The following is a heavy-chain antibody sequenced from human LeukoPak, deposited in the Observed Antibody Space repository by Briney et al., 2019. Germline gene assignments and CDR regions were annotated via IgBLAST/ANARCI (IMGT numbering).Heavy chain of an antibody. Sequence: SVKVSCKASGYTFSGYYMHWVRQAPGQGLEWMGGIIRIFSTTNYAQKFQGRVTISADESTSTAYMELSSLRSEDTAVYYCASGYCSTTSCYVNPYFDYWGQGTLVTVSS. D-gene: IGHD2-2*03. CDR2: IIRIFSTT. CDR3: ASGYCSTTSCYVNPYFDY. V-gene: IGHV1-69*13. CDR1: GYTFSGYY. J-gene: IGHJ4*02.